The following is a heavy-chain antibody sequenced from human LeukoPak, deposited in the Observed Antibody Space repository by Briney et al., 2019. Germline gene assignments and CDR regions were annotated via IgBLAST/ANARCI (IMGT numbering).Heavy chain of an antibody. CDR3: ARDLWCGADCYGTFDI. V-gene: IGHV3-33*01. D-gene: IGHD2-21*02. J-gene: IGHJ3*02. Sequence: GRSLRLSCAASGFTFSSYGMHWVRQAPGKGLEWVAVIWYDGSNKYYADSVKGRFTISRDNSKNTLYLQMNSLRAEDTAVYYCARDLWCGADCYGTFDIWGQGAMVSVSS. CDR1: GFTFSSYG. CDR2: IWYDGSNK.